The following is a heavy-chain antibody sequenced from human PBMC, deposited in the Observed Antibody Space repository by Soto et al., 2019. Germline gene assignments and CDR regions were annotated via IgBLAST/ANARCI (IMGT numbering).Heavy chain of an antibody. CDR1: GIIFNKYG. V-gene: IGHV3-23*01. CDR2: ISESGDST. J-gene: IGHJ4*02. D-gene: IGHD3-22*01. CDR3: VTRACHDSRVCYEYYFDF. Sequence: GGSLRLSCAASGIIFNKYGMSWVRQAPGKGLEWVSGISESGDSTKYADSVKGRFIISRDNSKVTVYLQMDSLTVEDTATYYCVTRACHDSRVCYEYYFDFWGQGTPVTVSS.